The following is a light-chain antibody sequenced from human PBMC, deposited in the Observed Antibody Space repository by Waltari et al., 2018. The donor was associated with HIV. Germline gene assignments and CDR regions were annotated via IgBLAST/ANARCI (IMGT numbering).Light chain of an antibody. J-gene: IGLJ1*01. CDR2: QDN. Sequence: SSDLPQPPSVSVSPGQTASVTCSGDALSTKFVSWYQMRPGQSPLLVIYQDNKRPSGIPERFSGSNSGDTATLTISGTQVMDEAEYYCQAWGSSTALYVFGTGTKVTVL. CDR1: ALSTKF. CDR3: QAWGSSTALYV. V-gene: IGLV3-1*01.